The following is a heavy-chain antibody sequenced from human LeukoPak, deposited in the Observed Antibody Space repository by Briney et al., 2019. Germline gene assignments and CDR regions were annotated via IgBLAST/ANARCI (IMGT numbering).Heavy chain of an antibody. J-gene: IGHJ4*02. V-gene: IGHV4-34*01. CDR3: ARGPHTGVNYYDSSGYYY. D-gene: IGHD3-22*01. Sequence: SETLSLTCAVYGGSFSGYYWSWIRQPPGKGLEWIGEINHSGSTNYNPSLKSRVTISVDTSKNQFSLKLSSVTAADAAVYYCARGPHTGVNYYDSSGYYYWGQGTLVTVSS. CDR2: INHSGST. CDR1: GGSFSGYY.